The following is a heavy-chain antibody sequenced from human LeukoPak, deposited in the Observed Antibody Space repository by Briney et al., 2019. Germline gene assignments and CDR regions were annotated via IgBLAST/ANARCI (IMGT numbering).Heavy chain of an antibody. CDR1: GFTFSNYW. Sequence: GGSLRLSCAVSGFTFSNYWMYWVRQAPGKGLVWVSRISIDGSRTNYADSVKGRFTISRDNARDTLSLQMNSLRVEDTAVYYCARGQWLVFRGQGTLVTVS. D-gene: IGHD6-19*01. J-gene: IGHJ4*02. CDR3: ARGQWLVF. V-gene: IGHV3-74*01. CDR2: ISIDGSRT.